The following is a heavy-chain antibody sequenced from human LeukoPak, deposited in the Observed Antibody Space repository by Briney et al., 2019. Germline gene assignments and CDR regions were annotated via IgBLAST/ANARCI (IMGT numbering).Heavy chain of an antibody. CDR3: ARDPGLNAFDI. CDR2: IYSGAAT. V-gene: IGHV3-53*01. J-gene: IGHJ3*02. Sequence: GGSLRLSCTSSGFGVSNNYMSWVRQAPGKGLEWVAVIYSGAATFYADAVKGRFSLSRDNSQNALFLQMNSLKVEDSAVYYCARDPGLNAFDIWSQGTMVTVSS. CDR1: GFGVSNNY.